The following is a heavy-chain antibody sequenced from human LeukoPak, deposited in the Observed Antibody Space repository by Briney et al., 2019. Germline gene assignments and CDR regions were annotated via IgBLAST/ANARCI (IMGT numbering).Heavy chain of an antibody. CDR1: GGSISSSSYY. J-gene: IGHJ4*02. CDR3: ARVTRTSRGYSYGYAGPFDY. CDR2: IYYSGST. V-gene: IGHV4-61*05. D-gene: IGHD5-18*01. Sequence: NPSETLSLTCTVSGGSISSSSYYWSWIRQPPGKGLEWIGYIYYSGSTNYNPSLKSRVTISVDTSKNQFSLKLSSVTAADTAVYYCARVTRTSRGYSYGYAGPFDYWGQGTLVTVSS.